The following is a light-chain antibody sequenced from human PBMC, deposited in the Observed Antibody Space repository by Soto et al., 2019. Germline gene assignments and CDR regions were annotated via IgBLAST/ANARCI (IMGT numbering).Light chain of an antibody. CDR3: QQHHNSPT. J-gene: IGKJ5*01. CDR2: GAS. Sequence: ETVLTQSPGTLSLSPGERATLSCRASESVRTSLAWYQQKPGQAPSLLIYGASKRATGIPARFSGSGSGTDFTLTISSLEPEDFVLYFWQQHHNSPTFLHRTRLKI. V-gene: IGKV3-11*01. CDR1: ESVRTS.